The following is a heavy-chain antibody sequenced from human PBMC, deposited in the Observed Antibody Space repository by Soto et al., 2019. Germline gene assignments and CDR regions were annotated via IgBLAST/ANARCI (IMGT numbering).Heavy chain of an antibody. J-gene: IGHJ4*02. CDR2: ISYAGGNK. V-gene: IGHV3-33*01. D-gene: IGHD6-25*01. CDR1: GFPFTTFC. Sequence: PGGSLRLSCEASGFPFTTFCIHWVRQAPGKGLEWGAVISYAGGNKYIADPFRRRFTISRDNAKNMVYLQMNSLRVDDTAVYYCARDRSLGIAAAGVDHRGPGTLVTVSS. CDR3: ARDRSLGIAAAGVDH.